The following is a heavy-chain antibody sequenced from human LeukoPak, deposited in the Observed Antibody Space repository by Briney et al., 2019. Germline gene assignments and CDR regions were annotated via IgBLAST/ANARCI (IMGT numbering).Heavy chain of an antibody. J-gene: IGHJ4*02. CDR3: ARDSDYGGPNY. V-gene: IGHV4-39*02. CDR1: GGSISSSSYY. D-gene: IGHD4-23*01. CDR2: IYYSGST. Sequence: SETLSLTCTVSGGSISSSSYYWGWIRQPPGTGLEWIGSIYYSGSTYYNPSLKSRVTISVDTSKNQFSLKLSSVTAADTAVYYCARDSDYGGPNYWGQGTLVTVSS.